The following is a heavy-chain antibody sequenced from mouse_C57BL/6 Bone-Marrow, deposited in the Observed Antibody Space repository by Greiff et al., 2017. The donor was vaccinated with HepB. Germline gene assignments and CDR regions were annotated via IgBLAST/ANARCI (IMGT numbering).Heavy chain of an antibody. D-gene: IGHD2-5*01. CDR1: GFTFSDYY. CDR2: ISNGGGST. CDR3: ARHGVTTGY. Sequence: EVKLQESGGGLVQPGGSLKLSCAASGFTFSDYYMYWVRQIPEKRLEWVAYISNGGGSTYYPDTVKGRFTISRDNAKNTLYLQMSRLKSEDTAMYYCARHGVTTGYWGQGTTLTVSS. V-gene: IGHV5-12*01. J-gene: IGHJ2*01.